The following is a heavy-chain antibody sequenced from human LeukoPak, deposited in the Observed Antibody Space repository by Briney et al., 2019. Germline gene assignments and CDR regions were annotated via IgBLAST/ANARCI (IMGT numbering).Heavy chain of an antibody. J-gene: IGHJ1*01. CDR3: ANLLGYCSSTSCYWS. CDR1: GFTFSNYW. V-gene: IGHV3-21*04. Sequence: GGSLRLSCAASGFTFSNYWMSWVRQAPGKGLEWVSSNSSRSSYIYYADSVKGRFTISRDNAKNSLYLQMNSLRAEDTAVYYCANLLGYCSSTSCYWSWGQGTLVTVSS. D-gene: IGHD2-2*01. CDR2: NSSRSSYI.